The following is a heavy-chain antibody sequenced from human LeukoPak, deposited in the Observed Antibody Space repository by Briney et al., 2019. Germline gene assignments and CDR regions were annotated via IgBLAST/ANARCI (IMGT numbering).Heavy chain of an antibody. CDR2: INTDESST. D-gene: IGHD2-2*01. Sequence: GGSLRLSCAASGFTFSSYWMHWVRQAPGKGLVWVSRINTDESSTNYADSVKGRFTISRDNAKNTLYLQMNSLRAEDTAIYYCARRGVPAATSYYFDYWGQGTLVTVSS. CDR3: ARRGVPAATSYYFDY. CDR1: GFTFSSYW. J-gene: IGHJ4*02. V-gene: IGHV3-74*01.